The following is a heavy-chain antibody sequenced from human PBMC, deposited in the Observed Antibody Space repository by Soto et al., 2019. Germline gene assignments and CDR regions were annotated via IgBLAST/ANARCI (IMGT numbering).Heavy chain of an antibody. Sequence: SETLSLTCAVYGGCFSGYYWSWIRQPPGKGLEWIGYIYYSGSTNYNPSLKSRVTISVDTSKNQFSLKLSSVTAADTAVYYCARGGIVVVPAAGNWFDPWGQGTLVTVSS. J-gene: IGHJ5*02. V-gene: IGHV4-59*01. CDR1: GGCFSGYY. CDR2: IYYSGST. D-gene: IGHD2-2*01. CDR3: ARGGIVVVPAAGNWFDP.